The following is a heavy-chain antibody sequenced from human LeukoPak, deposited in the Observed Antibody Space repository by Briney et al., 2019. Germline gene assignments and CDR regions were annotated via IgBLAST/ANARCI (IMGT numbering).Heavy chain of an antibody. J-gene: IGHJ5*02. CDR1: GFTFSSYW. Sequence: GGSLRLSCAASGFTFSSYWMHWVRQAPGKGLVWVSRINSDGSSTSYADSVKGRFTISRDNAKNTLYLQMNSLRAEDSAVYYCVSSYCSGGSCYSASGSWGQGTLVTVSS. D-gene: IGHD2-15*01. CDR3: VSSYCSGGSCYSASGS. CDR2: INSDGSST. V-gene: IGHV3-74*01.